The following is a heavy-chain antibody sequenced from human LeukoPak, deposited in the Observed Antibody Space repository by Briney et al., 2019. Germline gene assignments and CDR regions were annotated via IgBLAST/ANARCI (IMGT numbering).Heavy chain of an antibody. Sequence: GSLRLSFSTSGFTLSRYSMNRVRLAPGKGPEWVSSISSSSRYIYFADSLKGRFTISRDNAKNSLYLQMNSLRAEDTAVYYCARVLEAASFDYWGQGILVTVSS. D-gene: IGHD6-25*01. V-gene: IGHV3-21*01. J-gene: IGHJ4*02. CDR2: ISSSSRYI. CDR1: GFTLSRYS. CDR3: ARVLEAASFDY.